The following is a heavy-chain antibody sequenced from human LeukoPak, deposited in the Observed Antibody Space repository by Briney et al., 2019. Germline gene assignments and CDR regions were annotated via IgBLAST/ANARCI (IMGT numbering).Heavy chain of an antibody. J-gene: IGHJ6*03. D-gene: IGHD6-13*01. CDR1: GGSIRGYY. CDR2: IYNSGNN. CDR3: AREGYSSSWGYYYYYMDV. Sequence: PSETLSLTCTVSGGSIRGYYWTWIRQSPEKGLEWLGYIYNSGNNRYNPSLQSRVTISVDTSKNQFSLKLSSVTAADTAVYYCAREGYSSSWGYYYYYMDVWGKGTTVTISS. V-gene: IGHV4-4*08.